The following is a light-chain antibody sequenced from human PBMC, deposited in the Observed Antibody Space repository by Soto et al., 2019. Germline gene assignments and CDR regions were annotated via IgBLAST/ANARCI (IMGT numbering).Light chain of an antibody. Sequence: DIQMTQAPSTLSASVGDRVTITCRASQSISSLLAWYQQKPGKAPKLLIYDASSLESGVPSSFSGSGSATEFTLTINNLQPDDFATYHCQQYNRYSLTFGGGTKVEIK. CDR2: DAS. CDR1: QSISSL. V-gene: IGKV1-5*01. J-gene: IGKJ4*01. CDR3: QQYNRYSLT.